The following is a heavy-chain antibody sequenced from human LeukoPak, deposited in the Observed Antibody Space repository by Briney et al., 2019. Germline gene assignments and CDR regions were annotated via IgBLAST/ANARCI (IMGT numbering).Heavy chain of an antibody. Sequence: ASVKVSCKASGYTFTSYGISWVRQAPGQGLEWMGWISAYNGNTNYAQKLQGKVTMTTDTSTSTAYMELRSLRSDDTAVYYCARDFVVVVDLGYWGQGTLVTVSS. D-gene: IGHD2-15*01. J-gene: IGHJ4*02. CDR1: GYTFTSYG. V-gene: IGHV1-18*01. CDR2: ISAYNGNT. CDR3: ARDFVVVVDLGY.